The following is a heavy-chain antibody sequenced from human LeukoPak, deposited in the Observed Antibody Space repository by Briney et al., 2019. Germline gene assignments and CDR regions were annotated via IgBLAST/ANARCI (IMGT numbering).Heavy chain of an antibody. CDR3: AREATWGQWYFDH. CDR2: IASDGGAK. V-gene: IGHV3-30*03. D-gene: IGHD6-19*01. Sequence: PGGSLRLSCVASGFSFSNHGMHWVRQAPGKGLEWVSVIASDGGAKFYADSVKGRFTLSRDNSKNMFFLQMNFLTVEDTAIYYCAREATWGQWYFDHWGQGTSVTVSS. J-gene: IGHJ4*02. CDR1: GFSFSNHG.